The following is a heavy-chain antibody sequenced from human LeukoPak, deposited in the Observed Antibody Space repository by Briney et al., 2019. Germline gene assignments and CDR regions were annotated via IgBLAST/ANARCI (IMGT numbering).Heavy chain of an antibody. J-gene: IGHJ5*02. CDR2: IYHSGRT. V-gene: IGHV4-38-2*01. CDR3: GTVAGQWLLRP. CDR1: GYSISSGYY. D-gene: IGHD6-19*01. Sequence: PSETLSLTCAVSGYSISSGYYWGWIRQPPGKGLEWTGSIYHSGRTYYNPSLKSRVTISVDTSKNQFSLKLSCVSAGDTAVYYCGTVAGQWLLRPWGQGTLVTVSS.